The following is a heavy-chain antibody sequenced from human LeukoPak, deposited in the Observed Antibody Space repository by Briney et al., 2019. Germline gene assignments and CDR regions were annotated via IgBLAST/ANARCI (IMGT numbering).Heavy chain of an antibody. D-gene: IGHD3-22*01. J-gene: IGHJ4*02. CDR1: GFTFSSYA. CDR2: ISYDGSNK. Sequence: GGSLRLSCAASGFTFSSYAMHWVRQAPGKGLEWVAVISYDGSNKYYADSVKGRFTLSRDYPKNTLYLQMNSLRAEDTAVYYCSTTYYYDSSEGYWGQGTLVTVSS. V-gene: IGHV3-30-3*01. CDR3: STTYYYDSSEGY.